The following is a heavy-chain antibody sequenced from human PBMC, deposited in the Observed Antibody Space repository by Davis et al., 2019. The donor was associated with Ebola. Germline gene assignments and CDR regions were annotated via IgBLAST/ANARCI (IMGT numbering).Heavy chain of an antibody. J-gene: IGHJ4*02. CDR1: GFVFSDFS. V-gene: IGHV3-30*03. CDR2: ISTDGSTT. CDR3: AGAVAGTEDFQY. D-gene: IGHD6-19*01. Sequence: PGGSLRLSCAASGFVFSDFSMNWVRQAPGRGLEWLAVISTDGSTTFYADSVKGRFTISRDNSKNTLSLQMNSLDTEDTAVYYCAGAVAGTEDFQYWGQGTLVTVSS.